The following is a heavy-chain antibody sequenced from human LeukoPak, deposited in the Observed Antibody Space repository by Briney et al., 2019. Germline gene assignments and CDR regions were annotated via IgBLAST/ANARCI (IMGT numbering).Heavy chain of an antibody. J-gene: IGHJ4*02. Sequence: PSETLSLTXTVSGGSIRSSSYYWGWIRQPPGKGLEWIGSIYYSGSTYYNPSLKSRVTISVDTSKNQFSLKLSSVTAADTAVYYCARLLIAAANYWGQGTLVTVSS. D-gene: IGHD6-13*01. CDR1: GGSIRSSSYY. V-gene: IGHV4-39*01. CDR2: IYYSGST. CDR3: ARLLIAAANY.